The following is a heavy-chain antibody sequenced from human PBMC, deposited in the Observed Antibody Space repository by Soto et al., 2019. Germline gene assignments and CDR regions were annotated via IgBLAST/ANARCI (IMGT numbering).Heavy chain of an antibody. CDR1: GGSFSGYY. V-gene: IGHV4-34*01. Sequence: ETLSLTCAVYGGSFSGYYWSWIRQPPGKGLEWIGEINHSGSTNYNPSLKSRVTISVDTSKNQFSLKLSSVTAADTAVYYCARALRGTGYYYYYYGMDVWGQGTTVTVSS. CDR3: ARALRGTGYYYYYYGMDV. CDR2: INHSGST. J-gene: IGHJ6*02. D-gene: IGHD3-9*01.